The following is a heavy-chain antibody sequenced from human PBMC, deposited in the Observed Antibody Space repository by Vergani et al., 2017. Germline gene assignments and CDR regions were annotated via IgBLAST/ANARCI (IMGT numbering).Heavy chain of an antibody. V-gene: IGHV4-38-2*01. CDR2: IHNRGKT. D-gene: IGHD4-17*01. J-gene: IGHJ2*01. Sequence: QVRLEESGPGLVKPSETLSLTCSVSGYSIGSGFYLAWIRQSPGEGLQWLTSIHNRGKTYHNPSLKSRVSVSLDTSKNRFSLNLTSVTATDTAVYYCARSQGDYGYFDLWGPGSLVTVSS. CDR3: ARSQGDYGYFDL. CDR1: GYSIGSGFY.